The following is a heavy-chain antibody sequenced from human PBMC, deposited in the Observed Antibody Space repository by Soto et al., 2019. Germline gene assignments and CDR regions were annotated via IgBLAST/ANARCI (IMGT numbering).Heavy chain of an antibody. V-gene: IGHV3-9*01. Sequence: EVQLVESGGGLVQPGRSLRLSCAASGFTFVDYAMFWVRQVPGKGLEWVSGISWNSDSIGYADSVKGRFTISRDNAKNSLYLQMNSLRAEDTALYYCAKGDSGWYYFDYWGQGTLVTVPS. D-gene: IGHD6-19*01. CDR1: GFTFVDYA. CDR3: AKGDSGWYYFDY. J-gene: IGHJ4*02. CDR2: ISWNSDSI.